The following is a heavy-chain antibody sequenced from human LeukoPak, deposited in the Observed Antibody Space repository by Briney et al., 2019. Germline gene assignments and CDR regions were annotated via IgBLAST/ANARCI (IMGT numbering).Heavy chain of an antibody. CDR3: ARDITVAGTFWGYYYYMDV. CDR1: GGSFSGYY. V-gene: IGHV4-34*01. Sequence: PSETLSLTCAVYGGSFSGYYWSWIRQPPGKGLEWIGSIYYSGSTYYNPSLKSRVTISVDTSKNQFSLKLSSVTAADTAVYYCARDITVAGTFWGYYYYMDVWGKGTTVTVSS. CDR2: IYYSGST. J-gene: IGHJ6*03. D-gene: IGHD6-19*01.